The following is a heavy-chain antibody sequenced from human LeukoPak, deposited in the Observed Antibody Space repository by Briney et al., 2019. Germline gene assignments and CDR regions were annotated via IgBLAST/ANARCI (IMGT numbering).Heavy chain of an antibody. CDR3: ARGGGYCSGGSCRVYFQH. CDR2: INPNSGGT. V-gene: IGHV1-2*04. J-gene: IGHJ1*01. Sequence: ASVTVSCRASGYTFTVYYMHWVRQAPGQGLEWMGWINPNSGGTNYAQKFQGWVTMTRDTSISTAYMELSRLRSDDTAVYYCARGGGYCSGGSCRVYFQHWGQGTLVTVSS. CDR1: GYTFTVYY. D-gene: IGHD2-15*01.